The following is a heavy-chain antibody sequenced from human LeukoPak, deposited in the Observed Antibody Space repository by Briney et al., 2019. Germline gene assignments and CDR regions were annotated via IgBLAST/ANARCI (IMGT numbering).Heavy chain of an antibody. CDR1: GFTFSSYA. D-gene: IGHD2-2*01. CDR3: AKDLSFVVVPAAMTDLDY. Sequence: GGSLRLSCAASGFTFSSYAMSWVRQAPGKGLEWVSTISGSGGSTFYADSVKGRFTISRDNSKNTLYLQMTSLRAEDTAVYYCAKDLSFVVVPAAMTDLDYWGQGTLVTVSS. J-gene: IGHJ4*02. CDR2: ISGSGGST. V-gene: IGHV3-23*01.